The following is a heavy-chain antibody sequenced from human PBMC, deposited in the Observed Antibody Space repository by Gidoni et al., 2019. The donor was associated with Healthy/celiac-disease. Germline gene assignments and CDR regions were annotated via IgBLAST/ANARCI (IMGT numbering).Heavy chain of an antibody. J-gene: IGHJ6*02. CDR2: IIPIFGTA. V-gene: IGHV1-69*01. CDR3: ARGFGELPYAYYYYGMDV. Sequence: QVQLVQSGAEVKKPGSSVKVSCKASGGTFSSYAISWVRQAPGQGLEWMGGIIPIFGTANYAQKFQGRVTITADESTSTAYMELSSLRSEDTAVYYCARGFGELPYAYYYYGMDVWGQGTTVTVSS. D-gene: IGHD3-10*01. CDR1: GGTFSSYA.